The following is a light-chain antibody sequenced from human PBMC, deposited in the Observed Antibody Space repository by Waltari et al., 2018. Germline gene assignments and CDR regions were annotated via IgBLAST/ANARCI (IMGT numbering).Light chain of an antibody. CDR1: QSVLNQ. V-gene: IGKV3-11*01. CDR3: QQRFNSRT. Sequence: LSCRASQSVLNQLAWYQQKPGQAPRLLMYEASSRATGIPARFSGSGSGTDFTLTISSLEPEDFAVYFCQQRFNSRTFGGGTKVEIK. J-gene: IGKJ4*01. CDR2: EAS.